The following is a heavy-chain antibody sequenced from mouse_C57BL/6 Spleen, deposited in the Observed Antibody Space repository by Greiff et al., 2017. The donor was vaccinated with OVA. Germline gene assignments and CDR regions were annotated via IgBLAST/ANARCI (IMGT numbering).Heavy chain of an antibody. D-gene: IGHD3-2*02. CDR1: GFTFSSYA. CDR2: ISDGGSYT. Sequence: EVKLVESGGGLVKPGGSLKLSCAASGFTFSSYAMSWVRQTPEKRLEWVATISDGGSYTYYPDNVKGRFTISRDNAKNNLYLQMSHLKSEDTAMYYCARRLRLRGYAMDYWGQGTSVTVSS. CDR3: ARRLRLRGYAMDY. J-gene: IGHJ4*01. V-gene: IGHV5-4*03.